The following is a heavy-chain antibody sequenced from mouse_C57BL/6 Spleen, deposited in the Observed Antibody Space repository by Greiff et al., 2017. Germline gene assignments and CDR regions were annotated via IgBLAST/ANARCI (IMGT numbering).Heavy chain of an antibody. CDR2: ISNLAYSI. Sequence: EVKLMESGGGLVQPGGSLKLSCAASGFTFSDYGMAWVRQAPRKGPEWVAFISNLAYSIYYADTVTGRFTISRENAKNTLYLEMSSLRSEDTAMYYCARASLREGFDYWGQGTTLTVSS. V-gene: IGHV5-15*01. D-gene: IGHD6-1*01. CDR3: ARASLREGFDY. J-gene: IGHJ2*01. CDR1: GFTFSDYG.